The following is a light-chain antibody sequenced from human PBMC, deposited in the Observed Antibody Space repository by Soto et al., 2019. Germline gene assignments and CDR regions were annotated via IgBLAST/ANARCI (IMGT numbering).Light chain of an antibody. CDR1: SSDVGSYNF. J-gene: IGLJ1*01. Sequence: QSVLTQPASVSGSPGQSITISCTGTSSDVGSYNFVSWYQQYPGKVPKLMIFEGTKRSSGVSNRFSGSKSGNTAPLTISGLQAEDEADYYCLSYAGRTYVFGTGTKVTVL. CDR3: LSYAGRTYV. V-gene: IGLV2-23*01. CDR2: EGT.